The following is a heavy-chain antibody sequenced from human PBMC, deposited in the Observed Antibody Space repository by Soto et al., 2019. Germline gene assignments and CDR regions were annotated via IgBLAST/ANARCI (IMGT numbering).Heavy chain of an antibody. CDR3: ARDYIAAPGSFDY. CDR2: INAGNGNT. Sequence: ASVKVSCKASGYTFTSYAMHWVRQAPGQRLEWMGWINAGNGNTKYSQKFQGRVTTTRDTSASTAYMELSSLRSEDTAVYYCARDYIAAPGSFDYWGQGTLVTVSS. V-gene: IGHV1-3*01. J-gene: IGHJ4*02. D-gene: IGHD6-13*01. CDR1: GYTFTSYA.